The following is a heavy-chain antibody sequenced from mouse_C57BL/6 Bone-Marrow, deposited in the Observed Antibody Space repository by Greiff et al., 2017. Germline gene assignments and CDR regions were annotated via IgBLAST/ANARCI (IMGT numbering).Heavy chain of an antibody. V-gene: IGHV1-69*01. CDR1: GYTFTSYW. Sequence: VQLQQPGAELVMPGASVKLSCKASGYTFTSYWMHWVKQRPGQGLEWIGEIDPSDSYTNYNQKFKGKSTLTVDKSSSTAYMQLSSLTSADAAVYYCARSRGFAYWGQGTLVTVSA. J-gene: IGHJ3*01. CDR3: ARSRGFAY. CDR2: IDPSDSYT.